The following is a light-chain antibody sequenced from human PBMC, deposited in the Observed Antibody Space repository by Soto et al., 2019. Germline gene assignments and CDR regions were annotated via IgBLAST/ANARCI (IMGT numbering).Light chain of an antibody. Sequence: DIQMTQSPSSLSASVGDRVTITCRASQSISSYLNWYQQKPGKAPKLPIYAASSLQSGVPSRFSGSGSGTDFTLTISSLQPEDFATYDCQQSYSTPCTFGPGTKVDIK. CDR2: AAS. J-gene: IGKJ3*01. CDR1: QSISSY. CDR3: QQSYSTPCT. V-gene: IGKV1-39*01.